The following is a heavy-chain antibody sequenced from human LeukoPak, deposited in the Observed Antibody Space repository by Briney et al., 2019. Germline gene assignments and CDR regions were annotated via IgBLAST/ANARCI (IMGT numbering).Heavy chain of an antibody. Sequence: GGSLRLSCAASGFTFSSYAMSWVRQAPGKGLEWVSAISGSDYSTYYADSVKGRFTLSRDNSKNTLYLQMNSLRAEDTALYYCAKDAGGFGGQFGYWGQGTLVTVSS. J-gene: IGHJ4*02. CDR1: GFTFSSYA. V-gene: IGHV3-23*01. CDR2: ISGSDYST. D-gene: IGHD3-10*01. CDR3: AKDAGGFGGQFGY.